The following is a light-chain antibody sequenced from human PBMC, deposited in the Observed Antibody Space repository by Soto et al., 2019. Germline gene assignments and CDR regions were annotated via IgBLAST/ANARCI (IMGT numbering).Light chain of an antibody. CDR3: SSYTSSSTQV. Sequence: QSALTQPASVSGSPGQSITSSCTGTSSDVGGYNYVSWYQQYPGKAPKLMIYEVSNRPSGVSNRFSGSKSGNTASLTISGLQAEDEADYYCSSYTSSSTQVFGTGTKLTVL. V-gene: IGLV2-14*01. CDR2: EVS. J-gene: IGLJ1*01. CDR1: SSDVGGYNY.